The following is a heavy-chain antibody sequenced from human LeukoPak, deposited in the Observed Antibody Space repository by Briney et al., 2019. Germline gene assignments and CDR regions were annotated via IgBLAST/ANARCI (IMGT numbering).Heavy chain of an antibody. CDR2: ISYDGSNK. D-gene: IGHD2-15*01. CDR3: ASDRDIVVVVADPATFDY. CDR1: GFTFSSYA. V-gene: IGHV3-30*04. J-gene: IGHJ4*02. Sequence: GGSLRLSCAASGFTFSSYAMHWVRQAPGKGLEWVAVISYDGSNKYYADSVKGRFTISRVNSKNTLYLQMNSLRAEDTAVYYCASDRDIVVVVADPATFDYWGQGTLVTVSS.